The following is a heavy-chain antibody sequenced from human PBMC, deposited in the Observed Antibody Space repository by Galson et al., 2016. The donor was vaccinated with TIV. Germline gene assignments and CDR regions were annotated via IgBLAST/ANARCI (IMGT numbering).Heavy chain of an antibody. J-gene: IGHJ3*01. V-gene: IGHV3-74*01. D-gene: IGHD3-3*01. Sequence: SLRLSCAASGFTFSNFWMHWVRRVPGKGLVWVSRIKTDGSRTDYVDSVKGRFTISRDNVKNTVYLQMDSLRAEDTAVYYCRARGDSRAHDVFDFWGHWTMVTVSS. CDR1: GFTFSNFW. CDR2: IKTDGSRT. CDR3: RARGDSRAHDVFDF.